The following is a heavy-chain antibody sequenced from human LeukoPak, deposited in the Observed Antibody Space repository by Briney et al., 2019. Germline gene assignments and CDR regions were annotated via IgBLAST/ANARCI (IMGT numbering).Heavy chain of an antibody. J-gene: IGHJ5*02. CDR1: GFTFDDYA. Sequence: PGGSLRLSCAASGFTFDDYAMHWVRQAPGKGLEWVSGISWNSGSIGYADSVKGRFTISRDNAKNSLYLQMNSLRAEDTAVYYCAKDSGAHGSGKVDLLQKGFDPWGQGTLVTVSS. CDR3: AKDSGAHGSGKVDLLQKGFDP. V-gene: IGHV3-9*01. D-gene: IGHD3-10*01. CDR2: ISWNSGSI.